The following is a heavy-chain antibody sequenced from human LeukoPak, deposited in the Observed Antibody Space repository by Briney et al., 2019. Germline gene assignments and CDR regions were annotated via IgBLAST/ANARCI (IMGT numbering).Heavy chain of an antibody. CDR2: IYYSGST. J-gene: IGHJ6*02. CDR1: GGSISSGDYY. Sequence: SETLSLTCTVSGGSISSGDYYWSWIRQPPGKGLEWIGYIYYSGSTYYNPSLKSRVTISVDTSKNQFSLKLSSVTAADTAVYYCARAQVDYNNGPGSQGYYSYGMDVWGQGTTVTVSS. V-gene: IGHV4-30-4*01. D-gene: IGHD4-11*01. CDR3: ARAQVDYNNGPGSQGYYSYGMDV.